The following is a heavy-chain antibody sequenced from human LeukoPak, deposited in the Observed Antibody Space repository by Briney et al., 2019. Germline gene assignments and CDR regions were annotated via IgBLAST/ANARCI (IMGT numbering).Heavy chain of an antibody. Sequence: GGSLRLSCAASGFDFVDYAMHWVRQAPGKGLEWVSLISGDGASTYYADSVKGRFTISRDNSKNSLSLQMNNLKTEDTALYYCARAPYYYDSSGYDTDYWGQGTLVTVSS. D-gene: IGHD3-22*01. J-gene: IGHJ4*02. CDR2: ISGDGAST. V-gene: IGHV3-43*02. CDR1: GFDFVDYA. CDR3: ARAPYYYDSSGYDTDY.